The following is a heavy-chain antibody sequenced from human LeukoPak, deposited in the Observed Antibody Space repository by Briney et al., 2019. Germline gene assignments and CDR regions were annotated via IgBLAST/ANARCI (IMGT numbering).Heavy chain of an antibody. CDR2: MFTSGRT. V-gene: IGHV4-61*02. Sequence: SQTLSLTCTVSGGSISSDNYYWTWIRQPAGEGLEWIGRMFTSGRTDYDPSLKSRVTISVDTSKNQFSLKLTSVTAADTAVYYCARVSMGSPGTFDIWGQGTMVTVSS. CDR1: GGSISSDNYY. CDR3: ARVSMGSPGTFDI. D-gene: IGHD1-14*01. J-gene: IGHJ3*02.